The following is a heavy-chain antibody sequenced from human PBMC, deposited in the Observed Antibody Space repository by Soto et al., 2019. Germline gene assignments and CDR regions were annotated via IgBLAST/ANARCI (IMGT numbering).Heavy chain of an antibody. D-gene: IGHD2-15*01. CDR2: INHSGST. J-gene: IGHJ3*02. CDR3: ARGRRRRGYCSGGSCYTDAFDI. V-gene: IGHV4-34*01. CDR1: GGSFSGYY. Sequence: PSETLSLTCAVYGGSFSGYYWSWIRQPPGKGLEWIGEINHSGSTNYNPSLKSRVTISVDTSKNQFSLKLSSVTAADTAVHYCARGRRRRGYCSGGSCYTDAFDIWGQGTMVTVSS.